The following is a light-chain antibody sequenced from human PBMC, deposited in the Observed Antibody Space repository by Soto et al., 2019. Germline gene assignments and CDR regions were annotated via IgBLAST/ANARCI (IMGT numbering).Light chain of an antibody. CDR2: DVT. CDR1: SSDVGGYNY. V-gene: IGLV2-14*01. J-gene: IGLJ1*01. CDR3: SSYTSSSTPYV. Sequence: QSVLTQPASVSGSPGQSITISCTGTSSDVGGYNYVSWYQQHPVKAPKLMIYDVTNRPSGVSDRFSGSKSGNTASLTISGLXAEDXADYYCSSYTSSSTPYVFGTGTKVTVL.